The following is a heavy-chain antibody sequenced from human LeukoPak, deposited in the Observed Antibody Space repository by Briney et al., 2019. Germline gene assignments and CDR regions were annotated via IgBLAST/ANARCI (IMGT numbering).Heavy chain of an antibody. CDR1: GYSLTELS. CDR3: ATGRTKWDLLNY. D-gene: IGHD1-26*01. Sequence: ASVKVSCKVSGYSLTELSLHWVRQAPGKGLEWMGGLDPADGEMIYTQMFQGRITMTEDSSTDTAYMEMSSLRSDNTAVYYCATGRTKWDLLNYWGQGTLVTVSS. CDR2: LDPADGEM. J-gene: IGHJ4*02. V-gene: IGHV1-24*01.